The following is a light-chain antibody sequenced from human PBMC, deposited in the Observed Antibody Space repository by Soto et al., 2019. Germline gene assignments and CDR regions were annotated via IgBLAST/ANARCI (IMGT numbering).Light chain of an antibody. Sequence: QSVLTQPASVSGSPGQSITISCTGTSSDVGGYNYVSWYQQHPGKAPKLMIYEVSYRPSGVSNRFSGSKSGNTASLTISGLQAEDEADYYCTSYTSSSTLVFGGGTKVTVL. CDR2: EVS. J-gene: IGLJ3*02. CDR1: SSDVGGYNY. V-gene: IGLV2-14*01. CDR3: TSYTSSSTLV.